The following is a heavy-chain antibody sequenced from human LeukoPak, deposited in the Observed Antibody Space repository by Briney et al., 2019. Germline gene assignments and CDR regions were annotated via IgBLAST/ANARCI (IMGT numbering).Heavy chain of an antibody. CDR3: ARGLVGSCDP. D-gene: IGHD1-26*01. V-gene: IGHV1-8*03. J-gene: IGHJ5*02. CDR2: MNPNSGNT. Sequence: ASVKVSCKASGGTFSSYAISWVRQAPGQGLEWMGWMNPNSGNTGYAQKFQGRVTITRNTSISTAYMELSSLRSEDTAVYYCARGLVGSCDPWGQGTLVTASS. CDR1: GGTFSSYA.